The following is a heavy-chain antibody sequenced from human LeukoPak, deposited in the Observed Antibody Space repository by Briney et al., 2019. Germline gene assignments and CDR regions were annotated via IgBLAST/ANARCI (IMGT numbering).Heavy chain of an antibody. J-gene: IGHJ3*02. D-gene: IGHD3-22*01. V-gene: IGHV1-69*05. Sequence: SVKVSCKASGGTFSSYAISWVRQAPGQGLEWMRGIIPIFGTANYAQKFQGRVTITTDESTSTAYMELSSLRSEDTAVYFCAREGYYDSSGYYAFDIWGQGTMVTVSS. CDR2: IIPIFGTA. CDR3: AREGYYDSSGYYAFDI. CDR1: GGTFSSYA.